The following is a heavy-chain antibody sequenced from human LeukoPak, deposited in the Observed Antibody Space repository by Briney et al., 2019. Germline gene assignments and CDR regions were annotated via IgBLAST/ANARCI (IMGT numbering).Heavy chain of an antibody. J-gene: IGHJ4*02. Sequence: GRSLRLSCAASGFTFSSYAMHWVRQAPGKGLEWVAVISYDGSNKYYADSVKGRFTISRDNSKNTLYLQMNSLRAEDTAVYYCARVGDSYGHSFDYWGQGTLVTVSS. CDR2: ISYDGSNK. D-gene: IGHD5-18*01. CDR1: GFTFSSYA. V-gene: IGHV3-30-3*01. CDR3: ARVGDSYGHSFDY.